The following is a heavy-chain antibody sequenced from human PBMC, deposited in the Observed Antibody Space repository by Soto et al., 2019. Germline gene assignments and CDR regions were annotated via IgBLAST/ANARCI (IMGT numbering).Heavy chain of an antibody. CDR2: IIPIFGTA. V-gene: IGHV1-69*13. CDR3: ARNLQTITIFGVTTDCYYYGMDV. CDR1: GGTFSSYA. D-gene: IGHD3-3*01. J-gene: IGHJ6*02. Sequence: SVKVSCKASGGTFSSYAISWVRQAPGQGLEWMGGIIPIFGTANYAQKFQGRVTITADESTSTAYMELSSLRSEDTAVYYCARNLQTITIFGVTTDCYYYGMDVWGQGTTVTVSS.